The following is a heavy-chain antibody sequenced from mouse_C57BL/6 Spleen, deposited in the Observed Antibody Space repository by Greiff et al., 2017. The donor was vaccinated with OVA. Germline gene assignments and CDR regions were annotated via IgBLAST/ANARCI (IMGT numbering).Heavy chain of an antibody. CDR3: ARRYYGNYGYFDV. J-gene: IGHJ1*03. V-gene: IGHV1-55*01. CDR2: IYPGSGST. D-gene: IGHD2-1*01. CDR1: GYTFTSYW. Sequence: QVQLKQPGAELVKPGASVKLSCKASGYTFTSYWITWVKQRPGQGLEWIGDIYPGSGSTNYNEKFKSKATLTVDTSSSTAYMQLSSLTSEDSAVYYCARRYYGNYGYFDVWGTGTTVTVSS.